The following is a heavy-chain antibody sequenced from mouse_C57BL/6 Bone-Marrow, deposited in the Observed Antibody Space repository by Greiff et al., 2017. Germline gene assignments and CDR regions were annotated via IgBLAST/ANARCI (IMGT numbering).Heavy chain of an antibody. CDR1: GYTFTDYY. D-gene: IGHD1-1*01. V-gene: IGHV1-19*01. CDR2: INPYNGGT. CDR3: ASPVYYGSSSLYYFDY. Sequence: VQLQQSGPVLVKPGASVKMSCKASGYTFTDYYMNWVKQSHGKSLEWIGVINPYNGGTSYNQKFKGKATLTVDKSSSTAYMELNSLTSEDSAVYYGASPVYYGSSSLYYFDYWGQGTTLTVSS. J-gene: IGHJ2*01.